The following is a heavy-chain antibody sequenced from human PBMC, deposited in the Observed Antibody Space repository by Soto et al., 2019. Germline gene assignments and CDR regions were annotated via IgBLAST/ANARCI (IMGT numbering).Heavy chain of an antibody. V-gene: IGHV3-49*04. J-gene: IGHJ4*02. CDR3: TIAYKIAVAGPGGDY. CDR2: IRSKAYGGTT. D-gene: IGHD6-19*01. CDR1: GFTFGDYA. Sequence: GGSLRLSCTASGFTFGDYAMSWVRQAPGKGLEWVGFIRSKAYGGTTEYAASVKGRFTISRDDSKSIAYLQMNSLKTEDTAVYYCTIAYKIAVAGPGGDYWGQRTLVTVSS.